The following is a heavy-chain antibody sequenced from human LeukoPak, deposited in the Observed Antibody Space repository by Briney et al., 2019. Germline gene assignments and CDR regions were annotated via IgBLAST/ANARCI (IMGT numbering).Heavy chain of an antibody. V-gene: IGHV4-39*01. Sequence: SETLSLTCTVSGVSMSSSNYYWGWVRQPPGKGLEWIGSIYYSGSTYYNPSLKSRVTISVDTSKNQSSLKLSSLTAAATAVYYCARHPGAAAAVAYWFDPWGQGTLVTVSS. CDR1: GVSMSSSNYY. J-gene: IGHJ5*02. CDR2: IYYSGST. D-gene: IGHD6-13*01. CDR3: ARHPGAAAAVAYWFDP.